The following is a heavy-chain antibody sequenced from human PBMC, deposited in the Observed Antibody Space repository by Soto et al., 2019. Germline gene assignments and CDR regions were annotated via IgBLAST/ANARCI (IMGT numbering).Heavy chain of an antibody. D-gene: IGHD2-2*01. J-gene: IGHJ5*02. Sequence: EVQLLESGGGLVQPGGSLRLSCAASGFAFGAYAMTWVRQAPGKGLEWGSVISGAGGNTYYADSVKGRVTVSRDNSKKMLYLEMNSVRVEDTAIYYCAKDPVPQLLPSWWFDPWGQGTRVTVSS. CDR3: AKDPVPQLLPSWWFDP. CDR1: GFAFGAYA. V-gene: IGHV3-23*01. CDR2: ISGAGGNT.